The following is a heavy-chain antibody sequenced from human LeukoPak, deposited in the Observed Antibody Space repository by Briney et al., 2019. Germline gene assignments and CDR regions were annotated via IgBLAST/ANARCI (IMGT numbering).Heavy chain of an antibody. CDR2: IKQDGSEK. Sequence: PGGSLRLSCAASGFTFSSYAMHWVRQAPGKGLEWVANIKQDGSEKYYVDSVKGRFTISRDNAKNSLYLQMNSLRAEDTAVYYCARDLGYYDILTGYSHNDYWGQGTLVTVSS. CDR3: ARDLGYYDILTGYSHNDY. J-gene: IGHJ4*02. D-gene: IGHD3-9*01. CDR1: GFTFSSYA. V-gene: IGHV3-7*01.